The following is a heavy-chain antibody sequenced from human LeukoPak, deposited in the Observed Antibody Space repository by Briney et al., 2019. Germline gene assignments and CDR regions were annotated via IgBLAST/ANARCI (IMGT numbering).Heavy chain of an antibody. V-gene: IGHV3-21*01. D-gene: IGHD3-10*01. Sequence: GGSLRLSCAASGFTFSSYSMNWVRQAPGKGLEWVSSISSSSSYIYYADSVKGRFTISRDDAKNSLYLQMNSLRAEDTAVYYCAREDAVRGEAPFDYWGQGTLVTVSS. J-gene: IGHJ4*02. CDR1: GFTFSSYS. CDR2: ISSSSSYI. CDR3: AREDAVRGEAPFDY.